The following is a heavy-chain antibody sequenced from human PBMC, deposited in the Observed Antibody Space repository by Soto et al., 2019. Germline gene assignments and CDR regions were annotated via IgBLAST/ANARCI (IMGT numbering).Heavy chain of an antibody. V-gene: IGHV4-39*01. CDR3: ASQPKDAFDI. J-gene: IGHJ3*02. Sequence: QLQLQESGPGLVKPSETLSLTCTVSGGSISSSSYYWGWIRQPPGKGLEWIGSIYYSGSTYYNPSLKSRVTISVDTSKNQFSLKLSSVAAAVTAVYYCASQPKDAFDIWGQGTMVTVSS. CDR1: GGSISSSSYY. CDR2: IYYSGST.